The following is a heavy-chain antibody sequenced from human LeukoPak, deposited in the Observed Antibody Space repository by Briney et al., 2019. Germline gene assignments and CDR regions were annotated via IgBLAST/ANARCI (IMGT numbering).Heavy chain of an antibody. J-gene: IGHJ4*02. Sequence: GASVKVSCKASGYTFTSYDISWVRQAPGQGLEWMGWISGYNGNTNYAQKFQGRVTMTRDTSISTAYMELSRLRSDDTAVYYCARLSRDCTNGVCYTTLDYWGQGTLVTVSS. D-gene: IGHD2-8*01. CDR2: ISGYNGNT. CDR1: GYTFTSYD. CDR3: ARLSRDCTNGVCYTTLDY. V-gene: IGHV1-2*02.